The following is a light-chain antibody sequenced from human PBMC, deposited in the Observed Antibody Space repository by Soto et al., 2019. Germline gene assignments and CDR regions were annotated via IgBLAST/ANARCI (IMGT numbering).Light chain of an antibody. CDR2: WTS. J-gene: IGKJ4*01. CDR1: QNVLYSGNSRNY. V-gene: IGKV4-1*01. Sequence: DFVMTQSPDSLAVSLGERATINCKSSQNVLYSGNSRNYLAWYQQKPGQPPKLLIYWTSTRESGVPDRFIGSGARIAFTLTISKLQAEEVAVYCCQKYCRAPFNFGGGTKVESK. CDR3: QKYCRAPFN.